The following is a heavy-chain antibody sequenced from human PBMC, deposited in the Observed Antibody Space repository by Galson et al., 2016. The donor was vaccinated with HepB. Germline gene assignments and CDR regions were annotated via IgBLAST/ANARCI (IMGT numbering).Heavy chain of an antibody. CDR3: ARVGPLVSQSYHYGMDV. CDR1: GFIFSDYY. CDR2: SRNKANGFTT. Sequence: SLRLSCAASGFIFSDYYIDWVRQAPGRGLEWVGRSRNKANGFTTEYAASVKGRFTFSRDDSKTSLYLQMNSLKTEDTAVYYCARVGPLVSQSYHYGMDVWCQGTTVTVSS. V-gene: IGHV3-72*01. J-gene: IGHJ6*02. D-gene: IGHD3-9*01.